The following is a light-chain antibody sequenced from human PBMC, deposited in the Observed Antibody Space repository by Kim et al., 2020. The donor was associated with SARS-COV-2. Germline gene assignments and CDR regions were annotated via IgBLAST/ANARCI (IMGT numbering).Light chain of an antibody. Sequence: QSVLTQPPSVSGAPGQRVTISCTGSSSNLGAGYDVNWYQQLPGTVPKLLIYANSNRPSGVPGRFSGSKSGSSASLAITGLQAEDETDDYCQSYDSSLSGYVFGTGTKVTVL. CDR3: QSYDSSLSGYV. J-gene: IGLJ1*01. CDR1: SSNLGAGYD. CDR2: ANS. V-gene: IGLV1-40*01.